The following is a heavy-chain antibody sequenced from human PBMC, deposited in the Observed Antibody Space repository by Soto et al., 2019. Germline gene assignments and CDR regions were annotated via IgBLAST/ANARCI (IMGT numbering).Heavy chain of an antibody. J-gene: IGHJ1*01. CDR2: ISGSGSTI. D-gene: IGHD2-8*01. Sequence: PXGSLRLSCAATGFTFSSHEMNWIRQTPGKRLEWIAKISGSGSTINYADSVKGRFTISRDNVQRTLHLQMDSLRVEDTGVYYCARGGVYWGRGTLVTVSS. CDR3: ARGGVY. V-gene: IGHV3-48*03. CDR1: GFTFSSHE.